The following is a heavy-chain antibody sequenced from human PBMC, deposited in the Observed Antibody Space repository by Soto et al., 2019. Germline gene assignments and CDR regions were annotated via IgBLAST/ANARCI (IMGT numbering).Heavy chain of an antibody. D-gene: IGHD3-10*01. Sequence: EVQLLESGVGLVQPGGSLRLSCAASGFTFSSYAMSWVRQAPGKGLEWVSAISGSGGSTYYADSVKGRFTISRDNSKNTLYLQMNSLRAEDTAVYYCAKDYYGSGSHDDYWGQGTLVTVSS. CDR3: AKDYYGSGSHDDY. CDR1: GFTFSSYA. J-gene: IGHJ4*02. V-gene: IGHV3-23*01. CDR2: ISGSGGST.